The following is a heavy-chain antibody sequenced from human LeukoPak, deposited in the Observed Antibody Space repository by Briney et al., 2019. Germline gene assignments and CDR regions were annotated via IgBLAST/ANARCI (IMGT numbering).Heavy chain of an antibody. CDR2: IKEDGSEK. V-gene: IGHV3-7*01. J-gene: IGHJ4*02. Sequence: GGSLSLSCAVSGLSFSSYWMSWVRQAPGKGLKWVANIKEDGSEKYYVDSVKGRFTIPRDNAKNSLFLEMNSLRAEDTAPYYCAREEPVAILSHWGQGTLVTVSS. CDR3: AREEPVAILSH. CDR1: GLSFSSYW. D-gene: IGHD2-2*01.